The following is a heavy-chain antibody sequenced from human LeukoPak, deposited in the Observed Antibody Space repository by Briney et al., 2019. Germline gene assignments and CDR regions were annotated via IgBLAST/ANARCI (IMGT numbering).Heavy chain of an antibody. CDR3: ARDWTVTTTRFDP. Sequence: SVKVSCKASGDTFTSYAISWVRQAPGQGLEWMGGIIPIFGTANYAQKFQGRVTITTDESTSTAYMELSSLRSEDTAVYYCARDWTVTTTRFDPWGQGTLVTVSS. J-gene: IGHJ5*02. CDR2: IIPIFGTA. D-gene: IGHD4-17*01. CDR1: GDTFTSYA. V-gene: IGHV1-69*05.